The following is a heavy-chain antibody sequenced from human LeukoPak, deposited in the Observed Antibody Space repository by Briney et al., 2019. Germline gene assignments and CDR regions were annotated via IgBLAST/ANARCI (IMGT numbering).Heavy chain of an antibody. CDR3: AELGITMIGGV. J-gene: IGHJ6*04. Sequence: GGSLRLSCAASGFTFSSYGMSWVRQAPGKGLEWVSAISGSGGSTYYADPVKGRFTLSRDNAKNSLYLQMNSLRAEDTAVYYCAELGITMIGGVWGKGTTVTISS. V-gene: IGHV3-23*01. CDR1: GFTFSSYG. D-gene: IGHD3-10*02. CDR2: ISGSGGST.